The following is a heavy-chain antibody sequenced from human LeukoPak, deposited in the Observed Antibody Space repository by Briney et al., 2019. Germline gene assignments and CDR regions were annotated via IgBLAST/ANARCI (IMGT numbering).Heavy chain of an antibody. J-gene: IGHJ3*02. Sequence: ASVKVSCKASGYTFTGYYMHWVRQAPGQGLEWMAWINPNSGGTNYAQKFQGRVTVTRDTSISTAYMDLSRLGSDDTAVYYCAGAKLGDAFDIWGQGTMVTVSS. CDR2: INPNSGGT. CDR3: AGAKLGDAFDI. V-gene: IGHV1-2*02. D-gene: IGHD7-27*01. CDR1: GYTFTGYY.